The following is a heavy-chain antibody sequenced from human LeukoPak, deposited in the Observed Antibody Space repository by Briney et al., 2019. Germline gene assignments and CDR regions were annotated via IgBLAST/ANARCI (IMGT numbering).Heavy chain of an antibody. CDR3: ARDLRYYYGSGSHDDY. D-gene: IGHD3-10*01. J-gene: IGHJ4*02. CDR2: ISWKSGSI. CDR1: GFTFDDYA. V-gene: IGHV3-9*01. Sequence: PGGSLRLSCAASGFTFDDYAMHWVRQAPGKGLEWVSGISWKSGSIGYADSVKGRFTISRDNAKNSLYLQMNSLRAEDTAVYYCARDLRYYYGSGSHDDYWGQGTLVTVSS.